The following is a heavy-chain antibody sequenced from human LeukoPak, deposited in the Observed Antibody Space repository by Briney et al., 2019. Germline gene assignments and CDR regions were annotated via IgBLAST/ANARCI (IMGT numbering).Heavy chain of an antibody. CDR1: GFTFSSYG. Sequence: GGSLRLSCAASGFTFSSYGMPWVRQAPGKGLEWVAVISYDGSNKYYADSVKGRFTISRDNSKNTLYLQMNSLRAEDTAVYYCAASIDFDYWGQGTLVTVSS. J-gene: IGHJ4*02. V-gene: IGHV3-30*03. CDR3: AASIDFDY. CDR2: ISYDGSNK. D-gene: IGHD6-6*01.